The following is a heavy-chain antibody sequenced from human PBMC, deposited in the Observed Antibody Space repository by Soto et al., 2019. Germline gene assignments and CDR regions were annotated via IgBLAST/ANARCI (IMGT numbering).Heavy chain of an antibody. D-gene: IGHD6-6*01. CDR2: IYWDDDK. V-gene: IGHV2-5*02. J-gene: IGHJ4*02. Sequence: QITLKESGPTLVNPTQTLTLTCTFSGFSLSTSGVGVGWIRQPPGKALEWLALIYWDDDKRYSPSLKSRLTITKDTSKNQVVLTMTNMDPVDTATYYCAHRIKYSSSSYILYYFDYWGQGTLVTVSS. CDR1: GFSLSTSGVG. CDR3: AHRIKYSSSSYILYYFDY.